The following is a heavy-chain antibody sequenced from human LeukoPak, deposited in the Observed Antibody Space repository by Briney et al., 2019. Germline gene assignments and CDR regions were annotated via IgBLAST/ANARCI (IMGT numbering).Heavy chain of an antibody. CDR2: TNRDGSEK. J-gene: IGHJ3*02. V-gene: IGHV3-7*01. D-gene: IGHD2-2*01. CDR3: ARDSASCRGCAFDI. CDR1: EFTFTNFW. Sequence: GGSLRLSCAASEFTFTNFWMSWVRQAPGKGLEWVANTNRDGSEKYYVDSVKGRVTISRDNAMNFLYLQLNSLRVDDTAVYYCARDSASCRGCAFDIRGQGTVVTVSS.